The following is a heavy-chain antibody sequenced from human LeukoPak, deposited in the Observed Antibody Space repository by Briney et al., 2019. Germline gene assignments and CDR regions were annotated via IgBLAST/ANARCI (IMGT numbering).Heavy chain of an antibody. CDR3: ASAYCGGDCYSAAFDI. CDR2: IYPGDSDT. D-gene: IGHD2-21*01. CDR1: GYSFTSYW. Sequence: GESLKISCKGSGYSFTSYWIGWVRQMPGKGLEWIGIIYPGDSDTRYSPSFQGQVTISADKSISTAYLQWSSLKASDTAMYYCASAYCGGDCYSAAFDIWGQGTMVTVSS. V-gene: IGHV5-51*01. J-gene: IGHJ3*02.